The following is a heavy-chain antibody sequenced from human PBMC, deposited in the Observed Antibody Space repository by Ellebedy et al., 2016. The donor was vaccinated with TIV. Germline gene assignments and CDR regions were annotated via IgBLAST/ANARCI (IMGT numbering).Heavy chain of an antibody. V-gene: IGHV4-30-2*01. CDR1: GASISSGGYS. CDR3: ARNYGSGNKWFDP. D-gene: IGHD3-10*01. CDR2: IYHSGST. Sequence: MPSETLSLTCAVPGASISSGGYSWSWIRQPPGKGLEWIGYIYHSGSTYYNPSLKSRVTISVDRSKNQFSLKLSSVTAADTAVYYCARNYGSGNKWFDPWGQGTLVTVSS. J-gene: IGHJ5*02.